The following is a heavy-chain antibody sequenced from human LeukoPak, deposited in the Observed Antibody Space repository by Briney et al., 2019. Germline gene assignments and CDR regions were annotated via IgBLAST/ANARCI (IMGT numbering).Heavy chain of an antibody. CDR2: IHEAGRT. V-gene: IGHV4-34*01. J-gene: IGHJ4*02. D-gene: IGHD5-12*01. CDR3: ARAGGYHFKSSGPETIDY. Sequence: SETLSLTCGLNGVSFGGYYWSWIRQPPGKGLEWIGEIHEAGRTNFNPSLGSRVTIPMDTSKNQFSLTLSSVTAADTAVYYCARAGGYHFKSSGPETIDYWGQGTLVAVSS. CDR1: GVSFGGYY.